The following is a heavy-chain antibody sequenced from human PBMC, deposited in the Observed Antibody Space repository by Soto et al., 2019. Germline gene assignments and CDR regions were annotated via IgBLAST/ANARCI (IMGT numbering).Heavy chain of an antibody. CDR1: GGTFSSYT. Sequence: ASVKVSCKASGGTFSSYTISWVRQATGQGLEWMGRIIPILGIANYAQKFQGRVTITADKSTSTAYMELSSLRSEDTAVYYCARVSGSYYDYYYYMDVWGKGTTVTVSS. V-gene: IGHV1-69*02. J-gene: IGHJ6*03. CDR3: ARVSGSYYDYYYYMDV. D-gene: IGHD3-10*01. CDR2: IIPILGIA.